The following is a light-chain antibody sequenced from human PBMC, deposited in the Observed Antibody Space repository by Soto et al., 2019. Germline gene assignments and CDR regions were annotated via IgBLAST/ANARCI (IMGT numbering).Light chain of an antibody. J-gene: IGLJ1*01. V-gene: IGLV2-14*01. CDR2: EVS. Sequence: QSALSQPASVSGSPGQSITTSCNGTSSDVGGYNYVSWYQQHPGKAPKLMIYEVSNRPSGVSNRFSGSKSGNTASLTISGLQAEDEADYYCSPYTSSSTPYVFGTGTKVTVL. CDR3: SPYTSSSTPYV. CDR1: SSDVGGYNY.